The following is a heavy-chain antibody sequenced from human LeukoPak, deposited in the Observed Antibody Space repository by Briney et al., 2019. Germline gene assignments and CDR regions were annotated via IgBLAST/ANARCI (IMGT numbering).Heavy chain of an antibody. J-gene: IGHJ5*02. CDR2: IYPGDSDT. D-gene: IGHD4-23*01. CDR3: ATTYGGNSGPWGDWFDP. V-gene: IGHV5-51*01. Sequence: GESLEISCKGSGYSFTRYWIGWVRQMPETGLEWMGVIYPGDSDTRYSPSFQGQVTISADKSISTAYLQWSSLKASDTAMYYCATTYGGNSGPWGDWFDPWGQGTLVTVSS. CDR1: GYSFTRYW.